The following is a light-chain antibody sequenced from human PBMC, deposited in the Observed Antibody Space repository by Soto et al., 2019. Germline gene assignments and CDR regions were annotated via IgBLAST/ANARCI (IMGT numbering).Light chain of an antibody. CDR3: FLAYNGGAVV. V-gene: IGLV7-46*01. J-gene: IGLJ2*01. CDR1: TGTVTSGHY. Sequence: QAVVTQEPSLTVSPGGTVTFTCGSSTGTVTSGHYPYWFQQKPGQAPRTLIYETSNKHSWTPARFSGFLLGGKAALTLSGAQPEDEADYYCFLAYNGGAVVFGGGTKLTVL. CDR2: ETS.